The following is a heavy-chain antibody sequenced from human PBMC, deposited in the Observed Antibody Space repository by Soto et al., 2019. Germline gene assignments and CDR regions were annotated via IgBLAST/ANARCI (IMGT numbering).Heavy chain of an antibody. CDR1: GGTFRSYA. Sequence: SVKVSCKASGGTFRSYAISWVRQAPGQGLEWMGGIIPIFGTANYAQKFQGRVTITADEATSTAYMELSSLRSEDTAVYYCARATVTTFVLEYYYGMDVWGQGTTVTVSS. CDR3: ARATVTTFVLEYYYGMDV. V-gene: IGHV1-69*13. J-gene: IGHJ6*02. CDR2: IIPIFGTA. D-gene: IGHD4-17*01.